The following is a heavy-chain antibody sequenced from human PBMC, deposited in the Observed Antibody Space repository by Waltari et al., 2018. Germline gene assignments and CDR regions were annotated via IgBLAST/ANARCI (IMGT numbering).Heavy chain of an antibody. CDR2: IKQDGGER. CDR1: GFTFSDYW. J-gene: IGHJ4*02. V-gene: IGHV3-7*01. Sequence: EVQLVESGGGLVQPGGSVSLSCAAAGFTFSDYWMRWVRQAPGKGLEWVANIKQDGGERYYVDSVKGRFTISRDNAENSLSLQMNSLTAEDTAVYYCARGGSYRFDFWGQGTLVTVSS. D-gene: IGHD1-26*01. CDR3: ARGGSYRFDF.